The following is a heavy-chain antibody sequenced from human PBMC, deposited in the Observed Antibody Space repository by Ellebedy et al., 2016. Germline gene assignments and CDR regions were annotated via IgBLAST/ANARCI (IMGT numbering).Heavy chain of an antibody. D-gene: IGHD2-15*01. CDR3: ARAYCSGGSCNWGDGMDV. Sequence: ASVKVSCXASGYTFTNCGISWVRQAPGQGLEWMEWISDYNGNTNYAQKYQGRVSMTTDTSTSTAYMELRSLRSDDTAVYYCARAYCSGGSCNWGDGMDVWGPGTTVTVSS. CDR2: ISDYNGNT. J-gene: IGHJ6*02. CDR1: GYTFTNCG. V-gene: IGHV1-18*01.